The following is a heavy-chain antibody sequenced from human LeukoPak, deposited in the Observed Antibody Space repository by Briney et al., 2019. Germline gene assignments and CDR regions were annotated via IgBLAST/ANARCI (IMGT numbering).Heavy chain of an antibody. CDR2: IIPIFGTA. Sequence: SVTVSCKASGGTFSSYAISWVRQAPGQGLEWMGGIIPIFGTANYAQKFQGRVTITADGSTSTAYMELSSLRSEDTAVYYCARAPLGDDSSGYYLYYFDYWGQGTLVTVSS. CDR1: GGTFSSYA. V-gene: IGHV1-69*13. J-gene: IGHJ4*02. CDR3: ARAPLGDDSSGYYLYYFDY. D-gene: IGHD3-22*01.